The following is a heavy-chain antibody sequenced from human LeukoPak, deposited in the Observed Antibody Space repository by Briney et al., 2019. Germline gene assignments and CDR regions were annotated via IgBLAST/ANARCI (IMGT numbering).Heavy chain of an antibody. V-gene: IGHV1-8*01. CDR3: ARGPLEYCSSTSCYTRDY. J-gene: IGHJ4*02. D-gene: IGHD2-2*02. CDR1: GYTFTSYD. Sequence: ASVKVSCKASGYTFTSYDINWVRQATGQGLEWMGWMNPNSGNTGYAQKFQGRVTMTRNTSISTAYMELSSLRSEDTAAYYCARGPLEYCSSTSCYTRDYWGQGTLVTVSS. CDR2: MNPNSGNT.